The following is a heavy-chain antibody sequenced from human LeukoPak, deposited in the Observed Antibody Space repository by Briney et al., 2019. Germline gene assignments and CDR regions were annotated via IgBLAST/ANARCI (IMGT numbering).Heavy chain of an antibody. V-gene: IGHV3-11*04. CDR1: GFTFSDYY. CDR3: ARDPYNGSYGDDYYYYMDV. Sequence: GGSLRLSCAASGFTFSDYYMSWIRQAPGKGLEWVSYISSSGSTIYYADSVKGRFTISRDNAKNSLSLQMNSLRAEDTAVYYCARDPYNGSYGDDYYYYMDVWGKGTTVTISS. J-gene: IGHJ6*03. D-gene: IGHD1-26*01. CDR2: ISSSGSTI.